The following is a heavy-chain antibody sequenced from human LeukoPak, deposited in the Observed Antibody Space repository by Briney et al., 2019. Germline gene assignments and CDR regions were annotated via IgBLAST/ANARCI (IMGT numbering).Heavy chain of an antibody. V-gene: IGHV3-53*05. CDR1: GFTVSSNY. D-gene: IGHD3-9*01. CDR2: IYSGGST. Sequence: GGSLRLSCAASGFTVSSNYMSWVRQAPGKGLEWVSVIYSGGSTYYADSVKGRFTISRDNSKNTLYLQMNSLRAEDTAVYYCARAPADILTGYKYGMDVWGQGTTVTVSS. J-gene: IGHJ6*02. CDR3: ARAPADILTGYKYGMDV.